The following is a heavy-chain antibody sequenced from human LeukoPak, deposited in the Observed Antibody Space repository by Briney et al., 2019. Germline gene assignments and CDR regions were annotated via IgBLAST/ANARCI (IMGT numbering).Heavy chain of an antibody. CDR3: ARLAYSSSWYYYGMDV. D-gene: IGHD6-13*01. CDR2: IDPSDSYT. J-gene: IGHJ6*04. CDR1: GYSFTSYW. Sequence: GESLKISCKGSGYSFTSYWISWVRQMPGKGLEWMGRIDPSDSYTNYSPSFQGHVTISADKSISTAYLQWSSLEASDTAMYYCARLAYSSSWYYYGMDVWGKGTTVTVSS. V-gene: IGHV5-10-1*01.